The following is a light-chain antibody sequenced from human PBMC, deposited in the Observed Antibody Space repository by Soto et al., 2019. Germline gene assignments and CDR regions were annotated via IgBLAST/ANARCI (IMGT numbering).Light chain of an antibody. Sequence: DIQMTQSPSSLSASVGDGVTITCRASQTIGKFLNWYHQKPGKAPNLLIYGASNLQSGVPSRFSGSGSGTEFTLTISSLRPEDFATYYCQQSYTTPPTFGGGTKVEIK. CDR1: QTIGKF. CDR2: GAS. J-gene: IGKJ4*01. V-gene: IGKV1-39*01. CDR3: QQSYTTPPT.